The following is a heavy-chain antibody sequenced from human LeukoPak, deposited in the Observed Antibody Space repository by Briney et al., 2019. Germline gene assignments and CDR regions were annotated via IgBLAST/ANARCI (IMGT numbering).Heavy chain of an antibody. J-gene: IGHJ6*02. CDR2: ISAYNGNT. D-gene: IGHD6-13*01. Sequence: ASVKVSCKASGYTFTSYGISWVRQAPGQGLEWIGWISAYNGNTNYAQKLQGRVTMTTDTSTSTAYMELRSLKSDDTAVYYCAREPYSSSWYYYGMDVWGQGTTVTVSS. CDR3: AREPYSSSWYYYGMDV. CDR1: GYTFTSYG. V-gene: IGHV1-18*01.